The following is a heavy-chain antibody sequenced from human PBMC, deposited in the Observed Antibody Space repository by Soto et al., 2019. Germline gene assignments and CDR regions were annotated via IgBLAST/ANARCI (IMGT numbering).Heavy chain of an antibody. CDR1: GGTFSSYA. D-gene: IGHD6-13*01. V-gene: IGHV1-69*13. CDR2: IIPIFGTA. CDR3: ARDRIAAAGPYFDY. J-gene: IGHJ4*02. Sequence: SVKVSCKASGGTFSSYAISWVRQAPGQGLEWMGGIIPIFGTANYAQKFQGRVTITADESTSTAYMELGSLRSEDTAVYYCARDRIAAAGPYFDYWGQGTLVTVSS.